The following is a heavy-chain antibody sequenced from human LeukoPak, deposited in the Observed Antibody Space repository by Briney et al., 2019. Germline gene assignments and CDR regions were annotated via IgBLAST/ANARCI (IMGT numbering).Heavy chain of an antibody. CDR3: ASATFSNWFYFDQ. CDR1: GFTFSSFG. D-gene: IGHD6-13*01. CDR2: IRYDGSDK. V-gene: IGHV3-30*02. Sequence: PGGSLRLSCEASGFTFSSFGMHWVRQAPGKGLEWVACIRYDGSDKYYGDSVKGRFTISRDNSNNTLFLQMNSLRAEDTSTYYCASATFSNWFYFDQWGQGTLVTVSS. J-gene: IGHJ4*02.